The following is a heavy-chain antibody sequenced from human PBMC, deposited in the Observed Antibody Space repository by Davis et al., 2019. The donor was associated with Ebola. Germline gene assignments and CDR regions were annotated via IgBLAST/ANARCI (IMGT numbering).Heavy chain of an antibody. CDR3: ARDIGYSNGWPDYYYYGMDV. Sequence: GGSLRLSCAASGFTFSYYSMNWVRQAPGKGLEWVSYISSSSSTIYYADSVKGRFTISRDNSRNTLNLQMNSLRAEDTAVYYCARDIGYSNGWPDYYYYGMDVWGQGTTVTVTS. J-gene: IGHJ6*02. CDR2: ISSSSSTI. CDR1: GFTFSYYS. V-gene: IGHV3-48*01. D-gene: IGHD6-19*01.